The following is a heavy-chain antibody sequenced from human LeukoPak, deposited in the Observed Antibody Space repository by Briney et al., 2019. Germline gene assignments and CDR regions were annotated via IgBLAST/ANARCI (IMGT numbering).Heavy chain of an antibody. CDR1: GYTFTSYD. J-gene: IGHJ5*02. D-gene: IGHD2-2*01. V-gene: IGHV1-2*02. CDR2: INPNSGGT. CDR3: ARRYCSSTSCYHP. Sequence: ASVKVSCKASGYTFTSYDINWVRQAPGQGLEWMGWINPNSGGTNYAQKFQGRVTMTRDTSISTAYMELSRLRSDDTAVYYCARRYCSSTSCYHPWGQGTLVTVSS.